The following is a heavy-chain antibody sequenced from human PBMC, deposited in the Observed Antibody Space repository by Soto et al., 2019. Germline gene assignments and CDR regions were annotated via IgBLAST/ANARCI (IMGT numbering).Heavy chain of an antibody. CDR1: GFTFNDYA. D-gene: IGHD3-3*01. J-gene: IGHJ4*02. Sequence: EVQLVESGGGLVQPGRSLRLSCAASGFTFNDYAMHWVRQAPGKGLEWVAGISWNGGSIGYGDSVKGRFIISRDNSKSSLDLHMYSLRPEDTALYYCAKGAVIRFWEWLFEGVDSWGQGTLVTVSS. V-gene: IGHV3-9*01. CDR2: ISWNGGSI. CDR3: AKGAVIRFWEWLFEGVDS.